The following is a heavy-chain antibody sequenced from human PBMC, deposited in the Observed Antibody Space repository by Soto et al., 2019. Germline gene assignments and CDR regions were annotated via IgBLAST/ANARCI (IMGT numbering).Heavy chain of an antibody. Sequence: QVQLVQSGAEVKKPGSSVKVSCKASGGTFSSYATSWVRQAPEQGLEWMGGIIPIFGTANYAQKFQGRVTITADESTSTAYMELSSLRSEDTAVYYCARVIKWELNWFDPWGQGTLVTVSS. CDR2: IIPIFGTA. D-gene: IGHD1-26*01. V-gene: IGHV1-69*01. J-gene: IGHJ5*02. CDR3: ARVIKWELNWFDP. CDR1: GGTFSSYA.